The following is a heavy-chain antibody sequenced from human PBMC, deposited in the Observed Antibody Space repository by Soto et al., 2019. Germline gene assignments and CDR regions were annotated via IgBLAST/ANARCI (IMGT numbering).Heavy chain of an antibody. CDR1: GASITGSSY. D-gene: IGHD2-8*02. J-gene: IGHJ4*02. CDR3: ARGLTPPGAPAWYYFDS. CDR2: FSLSGTT. V-gene: IGHV4-4*07. Sequence: QVQLQESGPGLMKASETLSLTCTVSGASITGSSYWSWIRQPAGKGLEWIGRFSLSGTTNYNPSLRSRVTMLADVFKNQFSLRLTSVTAADTALYYCARGLTPPGAPAWYYFDSWGQGTLVTVSS.